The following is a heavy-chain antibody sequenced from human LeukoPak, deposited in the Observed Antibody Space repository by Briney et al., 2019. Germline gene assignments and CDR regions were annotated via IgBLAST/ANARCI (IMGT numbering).Heavy chain of an antibody. V-gene: IGHV3-15*01. CDR1: EFTVKNTC. CDR2: VKSKAVGETT. D-gene: IGHD2-21*02. Sequence: SEFTVKNTCVDLGGHGPRKRKKCVASVKSKAVGETTSYAAPVKGGFSISRDDSRDMVYLQMNSLETEDTAVYYCATCNGDCYFNFWGQGTLVTVSS. CDR3: ATCNGDCYFNF. J-gene: IGHJ4*02.